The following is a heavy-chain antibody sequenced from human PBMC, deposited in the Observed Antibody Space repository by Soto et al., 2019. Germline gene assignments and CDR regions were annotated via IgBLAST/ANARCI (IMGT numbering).Heavy chain of an antibody. V-gene: IGHV1-69*01. CDR1: GGTFSSYA. CDR2: IIPISGTA. CDR3: ARSQGSSTSLEIYYCYYYGMDV. Sequence: QVQLVQSGAEVKKPGSSVKVSCKASGGTFSSYAISWVRQAPGQGLEWMGGIIPISGTANYAQKFQGRVTITADESTSTVSMELSSLRSEDTTVYFCARSQGSSTSLEIYYCYYYGMDVWGQGTTVTVSS. J-gene: IGHJ6*02. D-gene: IGHD2-2*01.